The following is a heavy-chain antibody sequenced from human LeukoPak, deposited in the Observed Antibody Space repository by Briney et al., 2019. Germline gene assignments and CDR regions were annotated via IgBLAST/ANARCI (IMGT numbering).Heavy chain of an antibody. D-gene: IGHD1-26*01. CDR3: ARDRGSYGRQWSSNWFDP. CDR1: GFTFSSYW. J-gene: IGHJ5*02. V-gene: IGHV3-7*01. CDR2: IKQDGSEK. Sequence: GGSLRLSCAASGFTFSSYWMSWVRQAPGKGLEWVANIKQDGSEKYYVDSMKGRFTISRDNAKNSLYLQMNSLRAEDTAVYYCARDRGSYGRQWSSNWFDPWGQGTLVTVSS.